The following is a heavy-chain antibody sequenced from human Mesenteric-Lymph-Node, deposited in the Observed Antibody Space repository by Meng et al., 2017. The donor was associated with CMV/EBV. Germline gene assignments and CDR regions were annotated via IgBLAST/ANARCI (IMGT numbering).Heavy chain of an antibody. CDR3: ARAGTYERSFDY. CDR2: INHSGST. V-gene: IGHV4-34*01. D-gene: IGHD1-26*01. CDR1: GGSFNDYY. J-gene: IGHJ4*02. Sequence: SETLSLTCAVYGGSFNDYYWNWIRQPPGKGLEWIGEINHSGSTNYNTSLKSRVIISVDTSKNQFSLKLSSVTAADTAVYYCARAGTYERSFDYWGQGTLVTVSS.